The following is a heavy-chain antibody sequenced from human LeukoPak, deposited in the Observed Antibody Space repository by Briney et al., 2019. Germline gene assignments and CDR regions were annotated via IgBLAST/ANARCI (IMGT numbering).Heavy chain of an antibody. Sequence: GGSLRLSCTASGFTFGDYAMSWFRQAPGKGLEWVGFIRSKAYGGTTEYAASVKGRFTISRDDSKSIAYLQMNSLKTEDTAVYYCTRVGTNWNSRDYYYYMDVWGKGTTVTVSS. CDR3: TRVGTNWNSRDYYYYMDV. CDR1: GFTFGDYA. J-gene: IGHJ6*03. V-gene: IGHV3-49*03. CDR2: IRSKAYGGTT. D-gene: IGHD1-1*01.